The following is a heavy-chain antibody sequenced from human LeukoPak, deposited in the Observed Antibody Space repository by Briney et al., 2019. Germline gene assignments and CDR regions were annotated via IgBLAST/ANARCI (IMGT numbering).Heavy chain of an antibody. CDR1: GFTFSSYW. Sequence: GGSLRLSCAASGFTFSSYWMSWVRQAPGKGLEWVANIKQDGSEKYYVDSVKGRFTISRDNAKNSLYLQMNSLRAEDTAVYYCARALHGDFWSGYYIPTFDYWGQGTLVTVSS. J-gene: IGHJ4*02. D-gene: IGHD3-3*01. V-gene: IGHV3-7*01. CDR3: ARALHGDFWSGYYIPTFDY. CDR2: IKQDGSEK.